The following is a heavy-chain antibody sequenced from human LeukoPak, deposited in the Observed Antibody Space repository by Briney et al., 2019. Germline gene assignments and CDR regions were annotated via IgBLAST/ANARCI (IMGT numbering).Heavy chain of an antibody. J-gene: IGHJ4*02. CDR2: ISYDGINK. CDR1: GLTFSSYA. D-gene: IGHD3-9*01. V-gene: IGHV3-30*04. Sequence: GRSLRLSCAASGLTFSSYAMHWVRQAPGKGLEWVAVISYDGINKYYADSVKGRFTISRDNAKNSLYLQMNSLRAEDTAVYYCARGMYYDILTGSGFDYWGQGTLVTVSS. CDR3: ARGMYYDILTGSGFDY.